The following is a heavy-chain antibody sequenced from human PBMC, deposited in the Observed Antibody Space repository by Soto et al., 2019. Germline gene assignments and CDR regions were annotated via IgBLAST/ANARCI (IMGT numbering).Heavy chain of an antibody. J-gene: IGHJ6*02. Sequence: QVQLVQSGAEVKKPGASVKVSCKTSGGTFSRSGFHWVRQAPGQGLEWMGMIVPSVDKTNYAQKFQARVTISADQFTRTVYIVVRSLRSEDTAVYYGARCPKLPVAADPDALDVWSQGTRVIVSS. CDR2: IVPSVDKT. D-gene: IGHD2-15*01. V-gene: IGHV1-69*09. CDR1: GGTFSRSG. CDR3: ARCPKLPVAADPDALDV.